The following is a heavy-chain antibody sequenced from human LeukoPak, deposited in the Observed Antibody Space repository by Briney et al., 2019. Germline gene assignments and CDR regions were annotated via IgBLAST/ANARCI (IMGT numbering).Heavy chain of an antibody. J-gene: IGHJ5*02. CDR1: GFTFSSYA. CDR3: AKDDNYIRFLS. CDR2: ITGSGGNR. V-gene: IGHV3-23*01. D-gene: IGHD3-16*01. Sequence: PGGSLRLSCAASGFTFSSYAMNWVRQAPGKGLEWVSAITGSGGNRYYADSVKGRFTISRDNSKNTLYLQMNSLRAEDTAVYYCAKDDNYIRFLSWGQGTLVTVSS.